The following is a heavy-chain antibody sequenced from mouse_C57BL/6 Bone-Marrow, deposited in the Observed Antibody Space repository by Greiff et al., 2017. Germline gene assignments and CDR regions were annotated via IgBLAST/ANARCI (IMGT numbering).Heavy chain of an antibody. D-gene: IGHD1-1*01. V-gene: IGHV1-72*01. Sequence: VQLQQPGAELVKPGASVKLSCKASGYTFTSYWMHWVKQRPGRGLEWIGRIDPNSGGTKYNEKFKSKATLTVDKPSSTAYMQLSSLTSEDSAVYYCARGAYYYGSLPYAMDYWGQGTSVTVSS. CDR2: IDPNSGGT. J-gene: IGHJ4*01. CDR3: ARGAYYYGSLPYAMDY. CDR1: GYTFTSYW.